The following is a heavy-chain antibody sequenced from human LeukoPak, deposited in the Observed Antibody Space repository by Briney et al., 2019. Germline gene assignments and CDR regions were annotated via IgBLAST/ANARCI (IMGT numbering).Heavy chain of an antibody. CDR3: AKDIDGIAVAGTYDY. J-gene: IGHJ4*02. Sequence: PGGSLRLSCVASGFSFSIYGMTWVRQAPGKGLEWVSAISGSGGSTYYADSVKGRFTISRDNSKNTLYLQMNSLRAEDTAVYYCAKDIDGIAVAGTYDYWGQGTLVTVSS. D-gene: IGHD6-19*01. CDR1: GFSFSIYG. V-gene: IGHV3-23*01. CDR2: ISGSGGST.